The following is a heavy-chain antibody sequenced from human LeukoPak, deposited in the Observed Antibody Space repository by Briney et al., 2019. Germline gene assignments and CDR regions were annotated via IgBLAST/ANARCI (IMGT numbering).Heavy chain of an antibody. Sequence: GESLKISCQGSGYSFTTYWIGWVRQMPGKGLECMGIIYPGDSDTRYSPSFQGQVTISADKSISTAYLHWSSLKASDTAMYYCASTVRSSSPFDYWGQGTLVTVSS. CDR2: IYPGDSDT. CDR1: GYSFTTYW. CDR3: ASTVRSSSPFDY. D-gene: IGHD6-6*01. J-gene: IGHJ4*02. V-gene: IGHV5-51*01.